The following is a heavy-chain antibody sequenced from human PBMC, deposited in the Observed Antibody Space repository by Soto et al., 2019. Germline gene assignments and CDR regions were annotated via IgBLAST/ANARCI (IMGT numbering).Heavy chain of an antibody. Sequence: PGGSLRLSCAASGFTVSSNYMSWVRQAPGKGLEWVSVIYSGGSTYYADSVKGRFTISRDNSKTTLYLQMNSLRAEDTAVYYCARDFRSYYQGDYFDSWGQGTLVTVSS. V-gene: IGHV3-66*01. J-gene: IGHJ4*02. CDR2: IYSGGST. CDR3: ARDFRSYYQGDYFDS. D-gene: IGHD1-26*01. CDR1: GFTVSSNY.